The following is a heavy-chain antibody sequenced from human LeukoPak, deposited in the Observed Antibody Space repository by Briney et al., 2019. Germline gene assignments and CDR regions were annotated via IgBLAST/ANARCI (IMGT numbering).Heavy chain of an antibody. J-gene: IGHJ4*02. CDR3: AKDGSGYSGYADY. D-gene: IGHD5-12*01. CDR2: ISYDGSNK. CDR1: GFTFSSYG. Sequence: QPGRSLRLSCAASGFTFSSYGMHWVRQAPGKGLEWVAVISYDGSNKYYADSVKGRFTISRDNSKNTLYLQVNSLRAEDTAVYYCAKDGSGYSGYADYWGQGTLVTVSS. V-gene: IGHV3-30*18.